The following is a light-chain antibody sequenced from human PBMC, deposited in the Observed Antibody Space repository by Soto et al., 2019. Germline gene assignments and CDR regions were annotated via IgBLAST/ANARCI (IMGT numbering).Light chain of an antibody. J-gene: IGLJ1*01. V-gene: IGLV2-8*01. CDR3: SSYAGSNWYV. CDR1: NSDVGGYNY. CDR2: EVS. Sequence: QSALTQPPSASGSPGQSVTISCTGTNSDVGGYNYVSWYQQYPGKAPRLIIYEVSERPSGVPDRFSGSKSGNTASLTVPGLQTADEADYYCSSYAGSNWYVFGTGTKLTVL.